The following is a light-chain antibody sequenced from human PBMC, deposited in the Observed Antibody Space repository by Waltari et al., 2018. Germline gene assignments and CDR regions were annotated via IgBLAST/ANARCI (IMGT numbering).Light chain of an antibody. CDR2: DAT. Sequence: VFTQSPVTLSLTPGERATLSCRASQSAGDYLAWYQQKPGQPPRLLIYDATIRAPGFPARFSGSGSGTDFTLTISGLEPEDFAVYFCQLRTNWPPGLTFGGGTKVEIK. J-gene: IGKJ4*01. CDR1: QSAGDY. CDR3: QLRTNWPPGLT. V-gene: IGKV3-11*01.